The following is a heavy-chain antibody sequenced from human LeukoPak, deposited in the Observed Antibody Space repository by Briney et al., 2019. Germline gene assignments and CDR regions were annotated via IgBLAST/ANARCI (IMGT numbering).Heavy chain of an antibody. CDR1: GFTFTTYA. V-gene: IGHV3-30*14. CDR3: GKAERGGGLYGSGSYYNDY. J-gene: IGHJ4*02. D-gene: IGHD3-10*01. CDR2: ISYDGTNK. Sequence: GSLRLSCAASGFTFTTYAMHWVRQAPGKGLEWVAVISYDGTNKYYAESVKGRFTISRDNSKNTLYLQMNSLRAEDTAVYYCGKAERGGGLYGSGSYYNDYWGQGTLVTVSS.